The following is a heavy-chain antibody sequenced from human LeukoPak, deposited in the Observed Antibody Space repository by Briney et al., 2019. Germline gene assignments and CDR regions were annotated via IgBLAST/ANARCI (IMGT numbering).Heavy chain of an antibody. J-gene: IGHJ4*02. CDR1: GYTFTGYY. D-gene: IGHD2-21*02. Sequence: ASVKVSCKASGYTFTGYYMHWVRQATGQGLEWMGWMNPNSGNTGYAQKFQGRVTMTRNTSISTAYMELSSLRSEDTAVYYCARDSHYCGGDCYSDYWGQGTLVTVSS. V-gene: IGHV1-8*02. CDR2: MNPNSGNT. CDR3: ARDSHYCGGDCYSDY.